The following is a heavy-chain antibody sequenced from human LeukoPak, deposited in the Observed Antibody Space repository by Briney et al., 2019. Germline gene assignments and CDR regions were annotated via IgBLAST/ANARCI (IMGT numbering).Heavy chain of an antibody. V-gene: IGHV3-23*01. Sequence: GGSLRLSCAASGLTFSSYAMTWVRQAPGKGLEWVSGISGSGGSTYYADSVKGRFTISRDNSKNTLYLQMSSLRAEDTAVYYCAKGGGLVVGPHFYFDCWGQGTLVTVSS. CDR1: GLTFSSYA. CDR2: ISGSGGST. D-gene: IGHD3-22*01. CDR3: AKGGGLVVGPHFYFDC. J-gene: IGHJ4*02.